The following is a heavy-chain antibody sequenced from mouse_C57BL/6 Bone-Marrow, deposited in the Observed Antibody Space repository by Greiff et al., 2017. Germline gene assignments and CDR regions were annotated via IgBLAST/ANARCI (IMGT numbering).Heavy chain of an antibody. J-gene: IGHJ2*01. CDR1: GYAFSSYW. CDR2: IYPGDGDT. V-gene: IGHV1-80*01. D-gene: IGHD3-2*01. CDR3: AREDKHGFGGY. Sequence: VKLQESGAELVKPGASVKISCKASGYAFSSYWMNWVKQRPGKGLEWIGQIYPGDGDTNYNGKFKGKATLTADKSSSTAYMQLSSLTSEDSAVYFCAREDKHGFGGYWGQGTTLTVSS.